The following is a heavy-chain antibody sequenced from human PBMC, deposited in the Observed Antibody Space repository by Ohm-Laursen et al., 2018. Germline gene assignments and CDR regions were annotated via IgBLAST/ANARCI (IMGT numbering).Heavy chain of an antibody. Sequence: GSLRLSCTASGFTFSSYAMHWVRQAPGKGLEYVSAISSNGGSTYYANSVKGRFTISRDNSKNTLYLQMNSLRAEDTAVYYCAKEDQSTAMVDLFDYWGQGTLVTVSS. CDR3: AKEDQSTAMVDLFDY. D-gene: IGHD5-18*01. V-gene: IGHV3-64*01. CDR2: ISSNGGST. J-gene: IGHJ4*02. CDR1: GFTFSSYA.